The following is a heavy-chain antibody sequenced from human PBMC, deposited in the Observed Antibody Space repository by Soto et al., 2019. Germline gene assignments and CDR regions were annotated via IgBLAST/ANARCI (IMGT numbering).Heavy chain of an antibody. CDR3: ARVRGYSYEDDFDV. CDR2: ISSRGGTI. D-gene: IGHD5-18*01. CDR1: GFTFSDYY. V-gene: IGHV3-11*01. Sequence: QVQLVESGGGLVKPGGSLRLSCAASGFTFSDYYMIWIRQAPGKGLEWVSYISSRGGTIYYADSVKGRFTISRDNAKNSLYLQMNSLRVEDTAVYYCARVRGYSYEDDFDVWGQGTMVTVSS. J-gene: IGHJ3*01.